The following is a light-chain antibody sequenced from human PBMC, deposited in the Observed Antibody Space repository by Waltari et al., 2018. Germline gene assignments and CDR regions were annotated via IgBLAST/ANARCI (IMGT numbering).Light chain of an antibody. J-gene: IGKJ2*01. CDR3: HQYNNRPPYT. V-gene: IGKV3-15*01. Sequence: TQSPATLSVSLGDRVTLTRRASESISINLAWYQQKPGQTPRLIIHGASKRATGVPARFAGSGSRTEFTLIISSLQSEDIAVYYCHQYNNRPPYTFGQGTKLEIK. CDR1: ESISIN. CDR2: GAS.